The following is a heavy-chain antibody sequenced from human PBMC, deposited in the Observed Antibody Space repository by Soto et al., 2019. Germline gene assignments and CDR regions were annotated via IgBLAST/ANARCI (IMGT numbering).Heavy chain of an antibody. CDR2: INSDGSNR. V-gene: IGHV3-74*01. J-gene: IGHJ4*02. CDR1: GFTFSSYW. CDR3: ATNFDY. Sequence: GGSLRLSCATSGFTFSSYWMYWVRQAPGKGLVWVSRINSDGSNRGYADSVKGRFTISRDNAKSTLYLEMNSLRAEDTAVYYCATNFDYWGQGILVTVSS.